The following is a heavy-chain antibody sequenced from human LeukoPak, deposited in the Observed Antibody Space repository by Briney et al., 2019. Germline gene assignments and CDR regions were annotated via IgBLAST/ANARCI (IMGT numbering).Heavy chain of an antibody. CDR2: INHSGST. Sequence: SETLSLTCAVYGGSFSGYYWSWIRQPPGKGLEWIGEINHSGSTNYNPSLKSRVTISVDTSKNQFSLKLSSVTAADTAVYYCARSPSGWYYFDYWGQGTLVTVSS. V-gene: IGHV4-34*01. CDR3: ARSPSGWYYFDY. J-gene: IGHJ4*02. D-gene: IGHD6-19*01. CDR1: GGSFSGYY.